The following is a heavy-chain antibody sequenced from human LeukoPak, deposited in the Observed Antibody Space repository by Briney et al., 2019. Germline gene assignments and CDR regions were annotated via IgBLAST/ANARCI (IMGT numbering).Heavy chain of an antibody. CDR2: LYTSGST. CDR3: ARDWSSGWPGDAFEI. J-gene: IGHJ3*02. D-gene: IGHD6-19*01. V-gene: IGHV4-4*07. CDR1: GGSISSYY. Sequence: SETLSLICTVSGGSISSYYWNWIRQPAGKGLEWIGRLYTSGSTDYNPSLKSRVTMSGDTSKNQFSLKLSSVTAADTAVYYCARDWSSGWPGDAFEIWGQGTMVTVSS.